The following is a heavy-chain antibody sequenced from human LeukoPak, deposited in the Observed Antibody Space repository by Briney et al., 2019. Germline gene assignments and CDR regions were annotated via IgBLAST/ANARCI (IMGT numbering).Heavy chain of an antibody. D-gene: IGHD3-3*01. CDR2: INHSGST. J-gene: IGHJ6*02. Sequence: SGTLSLTCAVYGGSFSGYYWSWIRQPPGKGLEWIGEINHSGSTNYNPSLKSRVTISVDTSKNQFSLKLSSVTAADTAVYYCARCQYYDFWSGYAHSYGMDVWGQGTTVTVSS. CDR1: GGSFSGYY. V-gene: IGHV4-34*01. CDR3: ARCQYYDFWSGYAHSYGMDV.